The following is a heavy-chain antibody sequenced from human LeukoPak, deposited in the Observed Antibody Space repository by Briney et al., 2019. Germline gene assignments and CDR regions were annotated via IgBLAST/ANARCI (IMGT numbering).Heavy chain of an antibody. J-gene: IGHJ6*02. V-gene: IGHV4-34*01. CDR1: VGSFSEYY. CDR3: ARWKSMIRGPPRGMDV. D-gene: IGHD3-10*01. CDR2: INHRGSA. Sequence: SETLSLTCAVYVGSFSEYYWTWIRQPPGKGLEWIGEINHRGSANYNPSLKSRVTISVDTSKNQFSLKLSSVTAADTAVYYCARWKSMIRGPPRGMDVWGQGTTVTVSS.